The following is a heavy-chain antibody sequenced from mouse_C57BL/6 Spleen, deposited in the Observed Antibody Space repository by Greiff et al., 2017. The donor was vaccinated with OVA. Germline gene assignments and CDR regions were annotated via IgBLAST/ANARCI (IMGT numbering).Heavy chain of an antibody. CDR2: IYPGSGST. CDR1: GYTFTSYW. J-gene: IGHJ2*01. D-gene: IGHD1-1*01. Sequence: VQLQQPGAELVKPGASVKMSCTASGYTFTSYWITWVQQSPGQGLEWIGDIYPGSGSTNYNEKFKSKATLTVDTSSSTAYMQLSSLTSEDSAVYYCARKDYGSSFFDDWGQGTTLTVSS. V-gene: IGHV1-55*01. CDR3: ARKDYGSSFFDD.